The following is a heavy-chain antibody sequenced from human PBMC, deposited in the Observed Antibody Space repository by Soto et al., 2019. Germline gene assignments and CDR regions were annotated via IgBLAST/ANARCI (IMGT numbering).Heavy chain of an antibody. CDR1: GFTFATYT. CDR3: ARLIVFSRPDCSGGSCYSGGNWFDP. CDR2: IYGSGDGT. D-gene: IGHD2-15*01. J-gene: IGHJ5*02. Sequence: GGSLRLSCAASGFTFATYTMNWVRQAPGKGLEWVSGIYGSGDGTFYADSVKGRFTISRDNSKNTLYLQMNSLKASDTAMYYCARLIVFSRPDCSGGSCYSGGNWFDPWGQGTLVTVSS. V-gene: IGHV3-23*01.